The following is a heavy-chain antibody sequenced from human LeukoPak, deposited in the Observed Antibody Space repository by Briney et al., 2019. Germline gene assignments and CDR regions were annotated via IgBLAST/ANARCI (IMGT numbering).Heavy chain of an antibody. CDR3: ATLDYSRSWYFFDY. J-gene: IGHJ4*02. Sequence: PSETLSLTCAVYGGSFSGYYWSWIRQPPGKGLEWIGEINHSGSTNYNPSLKSRVTISVGTSKSQFSLKLNSMTAADTAVYYCATLDYSRSWYFFDYWGQGTLVTVSS. D-gene: IGHD6-13*01. CDR1: GGSFSGYY. CDR2: INHSGST. V-gene: IGHV4-34*01.